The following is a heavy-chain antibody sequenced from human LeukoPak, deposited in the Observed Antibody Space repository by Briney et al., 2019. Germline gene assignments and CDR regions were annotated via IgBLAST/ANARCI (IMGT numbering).Heavy chain of an antibody. CDR3: ARAMRSGYDY. D-gene: IGHD5-12*01. Sequence: GGSLILSCAASGFTFSNYGMNWVRQAPGKGLERVSYISSSSDAIYYADSVKGRFTISRDNAKNSLYLEMNSRRDEDTAVYFCARAMRSGYDYWGEGPLVIVSS. V-gene: IGHV3-48*02. CDR1: GFTFSNYG. CDR2: ISSSSDAI. J-gene: IGHJ4*02.